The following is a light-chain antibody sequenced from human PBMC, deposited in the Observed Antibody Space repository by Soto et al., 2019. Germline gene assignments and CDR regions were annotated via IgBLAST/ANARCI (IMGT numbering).Light chain of an antibody. Sequence: QSALTQPASVSGSPGQSITISCTGTNSDVGNYNLVSWYQQHPGKAPKLMIYEGNKRPSGVSNRFSGSKSGNTASLTISGLQAEDEADYYCCSYARSSTFVFGGGTKVTVL. CDR3: CSYARSSTFV. J-gene: IGLJ2*01. V-gene: IGLV2-23*03. CDR2: EGN. CDR1: NSDVGNYNL.